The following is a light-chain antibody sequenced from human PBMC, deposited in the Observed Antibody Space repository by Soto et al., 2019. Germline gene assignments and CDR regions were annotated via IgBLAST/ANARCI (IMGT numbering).Light chain of an antibody. CDR1: SGSVSTSYY. Sequence: QAVVTQEPSFSVSPGGTVTLTFGLTSGSVSTSYYPSWYQQTPGQAPRTLIFSTNTRASGVPDRFSGSILGNRAALTSTGARADGESDYYCVLYMGSGIRVFGGGTQLTVL. J-gene: IGLJ3*02. CDR3: VLYMGSGIRV. CDR2: STN. V-gene: IGLV8-61*01.